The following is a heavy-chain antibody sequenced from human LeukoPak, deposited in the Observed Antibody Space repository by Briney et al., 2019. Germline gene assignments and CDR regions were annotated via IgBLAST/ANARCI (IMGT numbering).Heavy chain of an antibody. CDR1: AFTVSSNY. CDR2: IYTGGST. D-gene: IGHD2-15*01. J-gene: IGHJ6*02. CDR3: ARDPSLPYCSGGSCYSHYYYYGMDV. V-gene: IGHV3-53*01. Sequence: GGSLRLSRAPSAFTVSSNYMSWVRQAPGDGREWDSVIYTGGSTYYADSVKGRFTTSRDNSKNTLYLQMNSLRAEDTAVYYCARDPSLPYCSGGSCYSHYYYYGMDVWGQGTTVTVSS.